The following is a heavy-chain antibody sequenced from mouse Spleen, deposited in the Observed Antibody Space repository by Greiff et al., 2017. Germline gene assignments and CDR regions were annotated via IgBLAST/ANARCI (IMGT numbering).Heavy chain of an antibody. CDR3: AREYYDGSWFAY. D-gene: IGHD2-2*01. CDR1: GYTFTSYT. J-gene: IGHJ3*01. V-gene: IGHV1-4*02. Sequence: VKLMESAAELARPGASVKMSCKASGYTFTSYTMHWVKQRPGQGLEWIGYINPSSGYTEYNQKFKDKTTLTADKSSSTAYMQLSSLTYEDSAVYYCAREYYDGSWFAYWGQGTLVTVSA. CDR2: INPSSGYT.